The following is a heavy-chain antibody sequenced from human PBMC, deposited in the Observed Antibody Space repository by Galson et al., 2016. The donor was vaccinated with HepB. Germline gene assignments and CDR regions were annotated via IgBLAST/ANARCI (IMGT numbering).Heavy chain of an antibody. J-gene: IGHJ4*02. D-gene: IGHD1-26*01. CDR1: GFTFSSYT. V-gene: IGHV3-48*02. Sequence: SLRLSCAASGFTFSSYTMNWVRQAPGKGLEWVSYISSSSSSIYYADSVKGRFTISRDNAQNSVFLQMNSLRDEDTAVYYCARMPLFQSGNYYFDSWGQGTLVTVSS. CDR3: ARMPLFQSGNYYFDS. CDR2: ISSSSSSI.